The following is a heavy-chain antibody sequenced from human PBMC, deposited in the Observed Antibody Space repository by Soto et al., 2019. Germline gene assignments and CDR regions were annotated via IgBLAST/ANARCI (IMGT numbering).Heavy chain of an antibody. CDR2: IYYSGST. J-gene: IGHJ4*02. CDR3: AREGVDTAMGLDY. D-gene: IGHD5-18*01. Sequence: SETLSLTCTVSGGSISSGGYYWSWIRQHPGKGLEWIGYIYYSGSTYYNPSLKSRVTISVDTSKNQFSLKLSSVTAADTAVYYCAREGVDTAMGLDYWGQGTLVTVSS. CDR1: GGSISSGGYY. V-gene: IGHV4-31*03.